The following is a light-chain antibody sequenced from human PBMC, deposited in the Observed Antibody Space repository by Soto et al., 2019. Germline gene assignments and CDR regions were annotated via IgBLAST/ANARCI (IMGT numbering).Light chain of an antibody. V-gene: IGLV2-14*01. CDR1: SSDLAIYNY. Sequence: QPALTQPASVSGSPGQSITISCTGTSSDLAIYNYVSWYQHHPGKAPKFMIYEVSNRPSGVSNRFSGSKSGNTASLTISGLQAEDEATYYCSSYTSSSTLYVFGTGTKVTVL. CDR2: EVS. CDR3: SSYTSSSTLYV. J-gene: IGLJ1*01.